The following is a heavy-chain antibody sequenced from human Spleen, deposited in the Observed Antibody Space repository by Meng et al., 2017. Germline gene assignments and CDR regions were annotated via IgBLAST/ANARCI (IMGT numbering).Heavy chain of an antibody. V-gene: IGHV4-38-2*02. CDR2: IYYSGTT. CDR1: AYSISSGYY. CDR3: ARSMVRGVVGAFDI. D-gene: IGHD3-10*01. Sequence: SETLSLTCTVSAYSISSGYYWGWIRQPPGKGLECIGYIYYSGTTKYNPSLKSRVTISVDTSKNQFSLKLSSVTAADTAVYYCARSMVRGVVGAFDIWGQGTMVTVSS. J-gene: IGHJ3*02.